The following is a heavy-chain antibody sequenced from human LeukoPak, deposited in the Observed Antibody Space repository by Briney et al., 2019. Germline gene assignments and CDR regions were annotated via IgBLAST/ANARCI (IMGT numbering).Heavy chain of an antibody. V-gene: IGHV1-69*13. Sequence: ASVKVSCKASGGTFSSYGISWVRQAPGQGLEWMGGIIPIFGAANYAQKFQGRVTITADESTSTAYMELSSLRSEDTAVYYCARDYVQSVYGDYGSGMDVWGQGTTVTVSS. CDR3: ARDYVQSVYGDYGSGMDV. CDR1: GGTFSSYG. J-gene: IGHJ6*02. D-gene: IGHD4-17*01. CDR2: IIPIFGAA.